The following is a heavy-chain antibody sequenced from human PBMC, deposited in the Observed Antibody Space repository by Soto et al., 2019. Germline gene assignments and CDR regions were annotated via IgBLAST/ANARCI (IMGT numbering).Heavy chain of an antibody. J-gene: IGHJ4*02. CDR3: AKDTRYCSSTSCYTFDY. V-gene: IGHV3-43*01. D-gene: IGHD2-2*02. CDR2: ISWDGGST. CDR1: GFTFDDYT. Sequence: GGSLRLSCAASGFTFDDYTMHWVRQAPGKGLEWVSLISWDGGSTYYADSVKGRFTISRDNSKNSLYLQMNSLRTEDTALYYCAKDTRYCSSTSCYTFDYWGQGTPVTVSS.